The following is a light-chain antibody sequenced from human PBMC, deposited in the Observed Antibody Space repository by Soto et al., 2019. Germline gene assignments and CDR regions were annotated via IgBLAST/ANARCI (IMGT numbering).Light chain of an antibody. CDR3: SSYTSSSTHV. CDR1: STDVGGYNY. Sequence: QSTLTHPASVSWSPGQSNTVSCTRTSTDVGGYNYACLYQQYPAKAPKLMIDEVSQRPSGVSNCFSGSKSGNTASLTISRLQAEDEADYYCSSYTSSSTHVFGTGTKVTVL. J-gene: IGLJ1*01. V-gene: IGLV2-14*01. CDR2: EVS.